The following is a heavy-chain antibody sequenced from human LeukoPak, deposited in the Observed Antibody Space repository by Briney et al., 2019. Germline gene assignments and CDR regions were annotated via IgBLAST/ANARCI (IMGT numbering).Heavy chain of an antibody. V-gene: IGHV3-48*02. Sequence: GGSLRLSCAASGFTVSSYAINGVRQAPGKGLEWLSNIRPGTTTTYYADSVKGRFTISRDNAKNSVYLQMNSLKDEDTAVYYCASEGSGGSYLDSWGQGTLVTVSS. D-gene: IGHD1-26*01. CDR1: GFTVSSYA. CDR2: IRPGTTTT. J-gene: IGHJ4*02. CDR3: ASEGSGGSYLDS.